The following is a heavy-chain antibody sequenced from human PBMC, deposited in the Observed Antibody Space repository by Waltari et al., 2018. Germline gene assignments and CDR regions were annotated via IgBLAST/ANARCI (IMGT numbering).Heavy chain of an antibody. CDR2: IHYSGRS. D-gene: IGHD1-26*01. V-gene: IGHV4-59*01. J-gene: IGHJ6*03. CDR1: GGSTSTYY. Sequence: QVQLQESGPGLVKPSETLSLTCTVSGGSTSTYYWSWVRQSPGKGLEWIGYIHYSGRSGYNPSLRSRVAISLDTPNNQFSLRLRSVTAADAAIYYCARADTSTSYFYYYMDVWGKGTTVTVSS. CDR3: ARADTSTSYFYYYMDV.